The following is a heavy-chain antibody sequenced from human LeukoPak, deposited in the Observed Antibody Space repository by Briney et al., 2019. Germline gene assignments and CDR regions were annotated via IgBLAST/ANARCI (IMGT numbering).Heavy chain of an antibody. V-gene: IGHV4-38-2*01. CDR1: GCSISSGYY. D-gene: IGHD3-16*01. CDR2: IYHSGST. Sequence: SETLSLTCAVSGCSISSGYYWGWIRQPPGKGLEWIGNIYHSGSTYYNPSLKSRVTISVDTSKNQFSLKLSSVTAADTAVYYCAQQSLRSPDYWGQGTLVTVSS. CDR3: AQQSLRSPDY. J-gene: IGHJ4*02.